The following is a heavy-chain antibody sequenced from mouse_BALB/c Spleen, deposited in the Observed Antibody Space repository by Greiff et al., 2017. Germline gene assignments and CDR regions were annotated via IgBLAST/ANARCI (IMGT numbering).Heavy chain of an antibody. J-gene: IGHJ4*01. CDR1: GYTFTDYN. Sequence: VQLKQSGPELVKPGASVKIPCKASGYTFTDYNMDWVKQSHGKSLEWIGDINPNNGGTIYNQKFKGKATLTVDKSSSTAYMELRSLTSEDTAVYYCARRGWLLKRDAMDYWGQGTSVTVSS. D-gene: IGHD2-3*01. CDR2: INPNNGGT. CDR3: ARRGWLLKRDAMDY. V-gene: IGHV1-18*01.